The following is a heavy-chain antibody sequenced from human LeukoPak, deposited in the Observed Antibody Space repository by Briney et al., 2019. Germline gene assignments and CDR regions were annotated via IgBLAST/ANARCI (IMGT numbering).Heavy chain of an antibody. Sequence: PGGSLRLSCAASGFTFSSYAMHWVRQAPGKGLEYVSGISSNGNSIYYANSVKGRFTISRDNSKNTLYLQMGSLRVEDMAVYYCARGDRGDGYNYFWLYYMDVWGKGTTVTVSS. J-gene: IGHJ6*03. V-gene: IGHV3-64*01. CDR1: GFTFSSYA. D-gene: IGHD5-24*01. CDR2: ISSNGNSI. CDR3: ARGDRGDGYNYFWLYYMDV.